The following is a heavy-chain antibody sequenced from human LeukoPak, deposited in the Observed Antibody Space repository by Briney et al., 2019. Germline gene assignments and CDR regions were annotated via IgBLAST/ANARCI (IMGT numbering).Heavy chain of an antibody. CDR2: TYYRSKWYN. CDR3: ARERFAPHRRDYYGLDV. D-gene: IGHD3-16*01. Sequence: SQTLSLTCAISGDSVSSNSDAWTWIRQSPSRGLEWLGRTYYRSKWYNDYAVSVKSRITINPDTSKNQFSLQLNSVTPEDTAVYYCARERFAPHRRDYYGLDVWGQGTTVTVSS. J-gene: IGHJ6*02. V-gene: IGHV6-1*01. CDR1: GDSVSSNSDA.